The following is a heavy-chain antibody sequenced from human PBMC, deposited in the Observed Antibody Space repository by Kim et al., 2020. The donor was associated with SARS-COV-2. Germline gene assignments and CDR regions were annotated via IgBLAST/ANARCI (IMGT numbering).Heavy chain of an antibody. CDR1: GGSFSGYY. CDR3: AEGLGPIVVVITTGSYYFDC. D-gene: IGHD3-22*01. J-gene: IGHJ4*02. Sequence: SETLSLTCAVYGGSFSGYYWSWIRQPPGKGLEWIGEINHSGSTNYNPSLKSRVTISVDTSKNQFSLKLSSVTAADTAVYYCAEGLGPIVVVITTGSYYFDCWGQGTLVTVSS. V-gene: IGHV4-34*01. CDR2: INHSGST.